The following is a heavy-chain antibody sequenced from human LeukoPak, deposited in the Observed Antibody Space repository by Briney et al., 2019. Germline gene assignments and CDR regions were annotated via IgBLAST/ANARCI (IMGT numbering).Heavy chain of an antibody. J-gene: IGHJ4*02. Sequence: SETLSLTCGVYGGSFSGYFWSWIRQPPGKGLEWIGEINHSGSTNYNPSLKSRVTISIDMSKNHFSLRLRSVTAADTAMYYYARGTLYRGWSYYLDFWGQGSQVTVSS. CDR2: INHSGST. CDR3: ARGTLYRGWSYYLDF. D-gene: IGHD6-19*01. V-gene: IGHV4-34*01. CDR1: GGSFSGYF.